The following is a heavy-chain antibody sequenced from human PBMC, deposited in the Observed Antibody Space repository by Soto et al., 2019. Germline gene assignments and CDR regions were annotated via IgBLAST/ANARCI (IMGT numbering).Heavy chain of an antibody. V-gene: IGHV1-3*05. Sequence: QVQLVQSGAEEKKPGASVKFSCKASGYTFTSYAMHWVRQAPGQRLEWMGWINAGNGNTKYSQKFQGRVTITRDTSASTAYMELSSLRSEDTAVDYCARSIVVVTALDYWGQGTLVTVSS. J-gene: IGHJ4*02. CDR1: GYTFTSYA. CDR3: ARSIVVVTALDY. CDR2: INAGNGNT. D-gene: IGHD2-21*02.